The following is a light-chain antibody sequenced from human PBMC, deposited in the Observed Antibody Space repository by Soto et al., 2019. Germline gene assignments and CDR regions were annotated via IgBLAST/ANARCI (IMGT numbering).Light chain of an antibody. V-gene: IGKV3-11*01. CDR3: QQGSTWPRT. CDR2: AAS. J-gene: IGKJ1*01. CDR1: QSVGSS. Sequence: EIVLTQSPGTLSLSPGERATLSCRASQSVGSSLAWYQLKLGQAPRLLIYAASDRATGIPGRFSGSGSGTDFTLIISSLEPEDFAFYYCQQGSTWPRTFGQGTKVDIK.